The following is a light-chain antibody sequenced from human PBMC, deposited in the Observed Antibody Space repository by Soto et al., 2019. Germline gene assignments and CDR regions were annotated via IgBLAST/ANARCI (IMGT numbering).Light chain of an antibody. J-gene: IGKJ3*01. CDR1: QGVNNY. CDR2: SAS. CDR3: QKFNSAPFT. Sequence: DIQMTQSPSSLSASVGDRVTITCRASQGVNNYLAWYQQKPGKVPQLLIYSASTLHPGVPSRFSGSGSGTDFTLTISSLQPEDVATYYCQKFNSAPFTFGAGTKVDIK. V-gene: IGKV1-27*01.